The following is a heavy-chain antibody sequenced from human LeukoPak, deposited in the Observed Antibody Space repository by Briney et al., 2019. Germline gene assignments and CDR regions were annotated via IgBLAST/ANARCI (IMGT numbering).Heavy chain of an antibody. CDR1: GGTFSSYA. CDR3: ARPTLYYDFWSGHLDGMDV. V-gene: IGHV7-4-1*02. J-gene: IGHJ6*02. Sequence: ASVKVSCKASGGTFSSYAMNWVRQAPGQGLEWKGWINTNTGNPTYAQDFTGRFVFSLDTSVSTAYLQISSLKAEDTAVYYCARPTLYYDFWSGHLDGMDVWGQGTTVTVSS. D-gene: IGHD3-3*01. CDR2: INTNTGNP.